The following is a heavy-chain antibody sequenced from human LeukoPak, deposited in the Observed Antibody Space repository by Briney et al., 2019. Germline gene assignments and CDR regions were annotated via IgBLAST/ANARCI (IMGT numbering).Heavy chain of an antibody. V-gene: IGHV1-69*13. CDR1: GGTFSSYA. CDR3: ARDSGLARGYSYAINAWYYYYGMDV. Sequence: SLKVSSKPTGGTFSSYAISWVRQAPGQGLEWMGRIIPIFGTANYAQKFQGRVTITADESTSTAYMELSSLRSEDTAVYYCARDSGLARGYSYAINAWYYYYGMDVWGKGTTVTVSS. D-gene: IGHD5-18*01. CDR2: IIPIFGTA. J-gene: IGHJ6*04.